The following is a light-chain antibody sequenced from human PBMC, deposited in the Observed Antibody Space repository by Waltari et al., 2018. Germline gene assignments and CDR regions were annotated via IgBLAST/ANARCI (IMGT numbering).Light chain of an antibody. V-gene: IGKV4-1*01. Sequence: DLVMSQSPHSLALSLGERATIHCQSVKSVLASSTNKNYLAWYQQKPGQPPKLLISWASTRESGVPDRFSGSGSGTDFTLTISSLQAEDVAVYYCHQYYRLPLTFGGGTKVELK. CDR3: HQYYRLPLT. CDR1: KSVLASSTNKNY. CDR2: WAS. J-gene: IGKJ4*01.